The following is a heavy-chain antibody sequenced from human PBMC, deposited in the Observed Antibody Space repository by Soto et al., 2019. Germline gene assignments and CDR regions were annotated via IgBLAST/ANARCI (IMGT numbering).Heavy chain of an antibody. CDR3: ARVFYQAVTEDWYYYYYMDV. CDR2: IYYSGST. J-gene: IGHJ6*03. CDR1: GGSISSGGYY. Sequence: QVQLQESGPGLVKPSQTLSLTCTVSGGSISSGGYYWSWIRQHPGKGLEWIGYIYYSGSTYYNPSLKSRVTISVDTSKNQFSLKLSSVTAAETAVYYCARVFYQAVTEDWYYYYYMDVWGKGTTVTVSS. V-gene: IGHV4-31*03. D-gene: IGHD3-9*01.